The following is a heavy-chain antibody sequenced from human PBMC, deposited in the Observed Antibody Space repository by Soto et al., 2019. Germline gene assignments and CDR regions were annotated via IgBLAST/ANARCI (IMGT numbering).Heavy chain of an antibody. Sequence: EVQLLESGGALVQPGGSLRLSCAASGFTFSSYAMTWVRQAPGKGLEWVSSIGGSGGGGTSYADSVKGRFTISRDNSKNTLYLQMNTLRAEDTAVYYCAREFRASWWGQGTLVTVSS. CDR2: IGGSGGGGT. J-gene: IGHJ4*02. CDR1: GFTFSSYA. V-gene: IGHV3-23*01. CDR3: AREFRASW.